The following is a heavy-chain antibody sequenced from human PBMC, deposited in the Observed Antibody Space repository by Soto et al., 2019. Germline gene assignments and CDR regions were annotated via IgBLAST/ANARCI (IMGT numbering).Heavy chain of an antibody. CDR2: INQDGSEK. CDR3: SGGVEDAF. Sequence: EVHLVESGGGLVQTGGSLRLSCAIFESTVSRDWMNWVRQAPGKGLEWVAHINQDGSEKYYVDSVKGRFTISRDNAKKSLYLQMNSLRPGDTAMFYCSGGVEDAFWGQGTLVTVSS. V-gene: IGHV3-7*04. D-gene: IGHD2-15*01. CDR1: ESTVSRDW. J-gene: IGHJ4*02.